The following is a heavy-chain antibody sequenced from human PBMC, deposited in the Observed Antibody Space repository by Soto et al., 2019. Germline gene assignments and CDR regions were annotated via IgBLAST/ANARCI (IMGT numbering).Heavy chain of an antibody. CDR2: IYYSGST. Sequence: SETLSLTCTVSGGSISSSSYYWGWIRQPPGKGLEWIGSIYYSGSTYYNPSLKSRVTISVDTSKNQFSLKLSSVTAADTAVYFCSRHTPAISISDHWGQGTLVPVSS. J-gene: IGHJ4*02. CDR1: GGSISSSSYY. CDR3: SRHTPAISISDH. V-gene: IGHV4-39*01. D-gene: IGHD2-15*01.